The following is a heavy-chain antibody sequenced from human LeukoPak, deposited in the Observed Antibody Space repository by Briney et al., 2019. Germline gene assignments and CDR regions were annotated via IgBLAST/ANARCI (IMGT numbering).Heavy chain of an antibody. Sequence: GGSLRLSCAASGFTFSSYSMNWVRQAPGKGLEWVSYISSSSSTIYYADSVKGRFTISRDNAKYSLYLQMNSLRAGDTAVYYCARDGTESGLRYYDFWSGYYRRDDAFDIWGQGTMVTVSS. CDR1: GFTFSSYS. D-gene: IGHD3-3*01. J-gene: IGHJ3*02. V-gene: IGHV3-48*04. CDR3: ARDGTESGLRYYDFWSGYYRRDDAFDI. CDR2: ISSSSSTI.